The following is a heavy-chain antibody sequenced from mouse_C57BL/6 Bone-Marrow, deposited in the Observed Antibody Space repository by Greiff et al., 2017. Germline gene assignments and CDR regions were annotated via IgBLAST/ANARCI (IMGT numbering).Heavy chain of an antibody. D-gene: IGHD4-1*01. CDR3: ARNWAWFAY. CDR2: INPSSGYT. CDR1: GYTFTSYT. Sequence: QVQLKQSGAELARPGASVKMSCKASGYTFTSYTMHWVKQRPGQGLEWIGYINPSSGYTKYNQKFKDKATLTADKSSRTAYMQLSSLTSEDSAAYYCARNWAWFAYWGQGTLVTVSA. J-gene: IGHJ3*01. V-gene: IGHV1-4*01.